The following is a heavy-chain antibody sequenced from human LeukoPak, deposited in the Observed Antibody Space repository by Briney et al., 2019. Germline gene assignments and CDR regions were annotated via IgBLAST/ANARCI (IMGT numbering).Heavy chain of an antibody. D-gene: IGHD3-10*01. Sequence: GGSLRLSCAVSGITLSNYGMSWVRQAPGKGLEWVAGISDRGGRTNYADSVKGRFTISRENSKNTLYLQMNSLRAEDTAVYFYAKRGVVIRVILVGFHREAYYFDSWGQGALVTVSS. V-gene: IGHV3-23*01. J-gene: IGHJ4*02. CDR2: ISDRGGRT. CDR3: AKRGVVIRVILVGFHREAYYFDS. CDR1: GITLSNYG.